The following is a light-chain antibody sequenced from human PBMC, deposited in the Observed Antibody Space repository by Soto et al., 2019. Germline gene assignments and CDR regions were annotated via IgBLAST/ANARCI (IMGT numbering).Light chain of an antibody. V-gene: IGLV1-40*01. CDR3: QSYDSSLSGSV. CDR2: GNS. Sequence: QSVLTQPPSVSGAPGQRVTISCTGSSSNIGAVYDVHWYQQLPGTAPKLLIYGNSNRPSGVPDRFSGSKSGTPASLAITGLQAGDEADYYCQSYDSSLSGSVFGTGTKLTVL. J-gene: IGLJ1*01. CDR1: SSNIGAVYD.